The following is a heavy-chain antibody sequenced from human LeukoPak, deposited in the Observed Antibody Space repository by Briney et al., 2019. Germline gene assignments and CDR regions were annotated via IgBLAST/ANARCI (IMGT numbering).Heavy chain of an antibody. CDR3: ARDLRSGGSCYFDY. D-gene: IGHD2-15*01. CDR1: GFTFSSYE. CDR2: ISSSGSTI. V-gene: IGHV3-48*03. J-gene: IGHJ4*02. Sequence: GGSLGLSCAASGFTFSSYEMNWVRQAPGKGLEWVSYISSSGSTIYYADSVKGRFTISRDNAKNSLYLQMNSLRAEDTAVYYCARDLRSGGSCYFDYWGQGTLVTVSS.